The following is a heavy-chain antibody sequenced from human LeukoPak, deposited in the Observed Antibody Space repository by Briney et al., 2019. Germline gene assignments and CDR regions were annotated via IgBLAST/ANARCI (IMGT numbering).Heavy chain of an antibody. CDR2: IYYSGST. CDR3: ARRDDGDTAMVSY. Sequence: PSETLSLTCTVSGGSISSYYWSWIRQPPGKGLEWIGYIYYSGSTNYNPSLKSRVTISVDTSKNQFSLKLSSVTAADTAVYYCARRDDGDTAMVSYWGQGTLVTVSS. J-gene: IGHJ4*02. V-gene: IGHV4-59*08. CDR1: GGSISSYY. D-gene: IGHD5-18*01.